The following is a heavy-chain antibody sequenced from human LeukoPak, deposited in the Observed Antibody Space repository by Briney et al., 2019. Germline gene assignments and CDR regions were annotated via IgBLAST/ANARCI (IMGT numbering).Heavy chain of an antibody. CDR2: ISPDGSNK. CDR1: GFTFSNYG. D-gene: IGHD5-12*01. V-gene: IGHV3-30*18. Sequence: GGSLRLSCAASGFTFSNYGMHWVRQAPGKGLEWVAVISPDGSNKYYAESVKGRLTISRDNSKNTLYLQMNTLSADDTAVYYCAKEISAYGGYDYWGQGTLVTVSS. J-gene: IGHJ4*02. CDR3: AKEISAYGGYDY.